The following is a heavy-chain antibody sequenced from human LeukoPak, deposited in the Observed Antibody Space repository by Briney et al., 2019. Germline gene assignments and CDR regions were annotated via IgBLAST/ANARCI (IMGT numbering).Heavy chain of an antibody. J-gene: IGHJ4*02. CDR3: AKWDSSSWYVGFDY. V-gene: IGHV3-30*02. CDR1: GFTVSSNY. CDR2: IRYDGSNK. Sequence: PGGSLRLSCAASGFTVSSNYMHWVRQAPGKGLEWVAFIRYDGSNKYYADSVKGRFTISRDNSKNTLYLQMNSLRAEDTAVYYCAKWDSSSWYVGFDYWGQGTLVTVSS. D-gene: IGHD6-13*01.